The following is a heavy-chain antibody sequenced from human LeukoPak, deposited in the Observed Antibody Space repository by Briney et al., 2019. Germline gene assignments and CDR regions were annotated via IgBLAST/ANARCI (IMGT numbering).Heavy chain of an antibody. CDR1: GYTFTGYY. CDR3: ARDESIFGILIYFDY. D-gene: IGHD3-3*01. Sequence: ASVKVSCKASGYTFTGYYIHWVRQAPGQGLEWMGWINPNSGGTNYAQKFQGRVTMTRDTSISTAYMDLSRLRSDDTAVYYCARDESIFGILIYFDYWGQGTLVTVSS. J-gene: IGHJ4*02. CDR2: INPNSGGT. V-gene: IGHV1-2*02.